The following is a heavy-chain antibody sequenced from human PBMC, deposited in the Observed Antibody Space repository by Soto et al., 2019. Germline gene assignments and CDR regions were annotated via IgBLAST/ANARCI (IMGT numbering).Heavy chain of an antibody. CDR2: IYGGGTT. CDR3: VQTTGWPGFDF. Sequence: GGSLRLSCAASGSAVSSKYMTWVRQAPGKGLEWVSVIYGGGTTYYADSVKGRFTISRDTSKNTLYLQMNSLRAEDTAVYYCVQTTGWPGFDFWGQGTLVTVSS. J-gene: IGHJ4*02. D-gene: IGHD6-19*01. CDR1: GSAVSSKY. V-gene: IGHV3-53*01.